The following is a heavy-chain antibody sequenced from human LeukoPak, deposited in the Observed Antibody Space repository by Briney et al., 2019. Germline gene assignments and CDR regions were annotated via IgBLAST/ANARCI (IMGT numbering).Heavy chain of an antibody. CDR2: INPNSGGT. CDR3: ARSAGYSYAMRYFDY. J-gene: IGHJ4*02. V-gene: IGHV1-2*02. CDR1: GYTFTGYY. D-gene: IGHD5-18*01. Sequence: ASVKVSCKASGYTFTGYYMHWVRQAPGQGLEWMGWINPNSGGTNYAQKFQGRVTMTRDTSISTAYMELSRLRSDDTAVYYCARSAGYSYAMRYFDYWGQGTLVTVSS.